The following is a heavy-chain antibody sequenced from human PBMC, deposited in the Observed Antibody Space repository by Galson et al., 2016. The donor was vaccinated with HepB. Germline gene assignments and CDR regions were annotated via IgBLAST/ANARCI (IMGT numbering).Heavy chain of an antibody. CDR3: AKYSGSDGYFDY. CDR1: GFTFSNYA. D-gene: IGHD5-12*01. J-gene: IGHJ4*02. V-gene: IGHV3-23*01. CDR2: ITGSGGGT. Sequence: SLRLSCAASGFTFSNYAMSWVRQAPGKGLEWVSVITGSGGGTDYPESVKGRFTISRDNAKTSLYLQMISLRDEDTAVYYCAKYSGSDGYFDYWGRGTLVTVSS.